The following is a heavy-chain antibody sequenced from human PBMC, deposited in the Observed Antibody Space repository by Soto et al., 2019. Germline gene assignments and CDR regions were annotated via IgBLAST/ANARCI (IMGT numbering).Heavy chain of an antibody. CDR1: GYTFTSYA. CDR3: ARDYMPGFGEPTGCEFDP. CDR2: INAGNGNT. Sequence: ASVKVSCKASGYTFTSYAMHWVRQAPGQRLEWMGWINAGNGNTKYSQKFQGRVTITRDTSASTAYMELSSLRSEDTAVYYCARDYMPGFGEPTGCEFDPWGQGTLVTVSS. D-gene: IGHD3-10*01. V-gene: IGHV1-3*01. J-gene: IGHJ5*02.